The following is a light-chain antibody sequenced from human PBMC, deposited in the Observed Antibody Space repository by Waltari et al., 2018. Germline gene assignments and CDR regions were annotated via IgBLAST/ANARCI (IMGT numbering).Light chain of an antibody. J-gene: IGKJ1*01. CDR3: QQYGSSPPWT. CDR1: QSVSSSY. CDR2: GAS. Sequence: EIVLTQSPGTLSLSPGGRATLSCRASQSVSSSYLAWYQQKPGQAPRLLIYGASSMATGIPDRFSGRGSVTDFTLTISRLEPEDFAVYYCQQYGSSPPWTFGQGTKVEIK. V-gene: IGKV3-20*01.